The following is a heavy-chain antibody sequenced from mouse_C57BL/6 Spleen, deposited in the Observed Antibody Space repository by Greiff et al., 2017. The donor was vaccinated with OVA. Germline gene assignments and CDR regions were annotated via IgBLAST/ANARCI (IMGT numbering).Heavy chain of an antibody. CDR3: HLYYGNSYAMDY. CDR1: GYTFTSYG. D-gene: IGHD2-1*01. J-gene: IGHJ4*01. V-gene: IGHV1-81*01. CDR2: IYPRSGNT. Sequence: VHLVESGAELARPGASVKLSCKASGYTFTSYGISWVKQRTGQGLEWIGEIYPRSGNTYYNEKFKGKATLTADKSSSTAYMELRSLTSEDSAVYFCHLYYGNSYAMDYWGQGTSVTVSS.